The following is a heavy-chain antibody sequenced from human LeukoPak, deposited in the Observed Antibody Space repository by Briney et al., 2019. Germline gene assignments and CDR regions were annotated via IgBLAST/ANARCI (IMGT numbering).Heavy chain of an antibody. CDR1: GFTFSSYA. Sequence: GRSLRLSCAASGFTFSSYAMHWVRQAPGKGLEWVAVISYDGSNKYYADSVKGRFTISRDNSKNTLYLQMSGLRADDTAVYYCVRGTGYWGQGTLVTVSS. CDR3: VRGTGY. J-gene: IGHJ4*02. V-gene: IGHV3-30*14. CDR2: ISYDGSNK.